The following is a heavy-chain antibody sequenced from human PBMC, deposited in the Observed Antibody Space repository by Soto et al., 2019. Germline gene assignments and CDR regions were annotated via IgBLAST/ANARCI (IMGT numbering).Heavy chain of an antibody. CDR3: ASDLVNYYDSSGYSLLSY. Sequence: ASVKVSCKASGYTFTSYGISWVRQAPGQGLEWMGWISAYNGNTNYAQKLQGRVTMTTDTSTSTAYMELRSLRSDDTAVYYCASDLVNYYDSSGYSLLSYWGQGTLVTVS. J-gene: IGHJ4*02. V-gene: IGHV1-18*01. D-gene: IGHD3-22*01. CDR2: ISAYNGNT. CDR1: GYTFTSYG.